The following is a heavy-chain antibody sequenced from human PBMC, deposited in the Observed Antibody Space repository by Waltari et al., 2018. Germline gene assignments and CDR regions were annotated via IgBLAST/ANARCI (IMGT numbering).Heavy chain of an antibody. CDR3: ARDYYGDYVWDY. V-gene: IGHV1-18*01. J-gene: IGHJ4*02. CDR2: LSAVNGET. D-gene: IGHD4-17*01. CDR1: GYIFTNSG. Sequence: QVQLVQSGAEVKEPGASVKVSCTASGYIFTNSGMSWVRQAPGQGLEWMGWLSAVNGETTYVQKCRDRFTITTDTSTTTAYMELRSLRSDDTATYYCARDYYGDYVWDYWGQGTLVTVSS.